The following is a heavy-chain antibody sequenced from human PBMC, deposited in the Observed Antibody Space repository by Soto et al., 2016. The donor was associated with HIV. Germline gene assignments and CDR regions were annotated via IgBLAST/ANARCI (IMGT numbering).Heavy chain of an antibody. CDR2: MNPKSGNT. Sequence: QVQLVQSGAEVKKPGASVKVSCKASGYTFSSHDINWVRQATGQGLEWMGWMNPKSGNTGYAQKFQGRVTITRNTSISTAYMELNSLTSEDTAVYYCARGRSGGWFFTGGFDYWGQGTLVTVSS. V-gene: IGHV1-8*03. D-gene: IGHD3-3*01. J-gene: IGHJ4*02. CDR3: ARGRSGGWFFTGGFDY. CDR1: GYTFSSHD.